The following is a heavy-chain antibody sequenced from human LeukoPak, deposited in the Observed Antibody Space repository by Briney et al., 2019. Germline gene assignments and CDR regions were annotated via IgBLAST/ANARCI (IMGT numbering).Heavy chain of an antibody. J-gene: IGHJ4*02. D-gene: IGHD2-2*01. CDR2: ISAYNINT. CDR1: GYTFSNYG. Sequence: ASVKVSCKASGYTFSNYGISWMRQAPGQGLEWMGWISAYNINTNLAQKFLGRVTMTTDTSTSTAYMELRSLRSDDTAVYYCASWAGYCSTNNCYATSLDYWGQGTLVTVSA. V-gene: IGHV1-18*01. CDR3: ASWAGYCSTNNCYATSLDY.